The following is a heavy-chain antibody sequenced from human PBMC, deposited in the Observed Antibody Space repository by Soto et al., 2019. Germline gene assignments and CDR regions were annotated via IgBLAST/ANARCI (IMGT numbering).Heavy chain of an antibody. CDR2: ISSSGSTI. CDR3: ARDTNIAVAALSA. D-gene: IGHD6-19*01. Sequence: PGGSLRLSCAASGFTFSDYYMSWIRQAPGKGLEWVSYISSSGSTIYYADSVKGRFTISRDNAKNSLYLQMNSLRAKDTAVYYCARDTNIAVAALSAWGQGTMVTVSS. CDR1: GFTFSDYY. J-gene: IGHJ3*01. V-gene: IGHV3-11*01.